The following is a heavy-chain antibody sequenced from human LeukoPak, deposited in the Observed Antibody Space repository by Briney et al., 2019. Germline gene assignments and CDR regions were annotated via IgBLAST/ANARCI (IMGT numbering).Heavy chain of an antibody. V-gene: IGHV3-73*01. D-gene: IGHD1-1*01. CDR3: AKDKDPWKSTSISDFEY. CDR1: GFTFSGSA. Sequence: GGSLRLSCAASGFTFSGSAMHWVRQASGKGLEWVGRIRSKANSYATAYAASVKGRFTISRDDSKNTAYLQMNSLRAEDTAVYFCAKDKDPWKSTSISDFEYWGQGTLVTVSS. J-gene: IGHJ4*02. CDR2: IRSKANSYAT.